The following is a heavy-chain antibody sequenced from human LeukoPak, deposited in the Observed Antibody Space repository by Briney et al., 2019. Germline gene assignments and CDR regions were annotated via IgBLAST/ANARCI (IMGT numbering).Heavy chain of an antibody. CDR2: MNPNSGNT. CDR1: GYTFTSYD. CDR3: AREFDDSSGEIDY. D-gene: IGHD3-22*01. V-gene: IGHV1-8*03. Sequence: ASVKVSCKASGYTFTSYDINWVRQATGQGLEWMGWMNPNSGNTGYAQKFQGRVTITRNTSISTAYMELRSLRSDDTAVYYCAREFDDSSGEIDYWGQGTLVTVSS. J-gene: IGHJ4*02.